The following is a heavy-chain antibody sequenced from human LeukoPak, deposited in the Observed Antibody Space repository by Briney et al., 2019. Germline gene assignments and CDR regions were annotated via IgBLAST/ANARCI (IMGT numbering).Heavy chain of an antibody. CDR3: ARDRFPHDDAHYGMDV. D-gene: IGHD3-16*01. CDR1: GFTFSNYG. V-gene: IGHV3-33*01. CDR2: MWVWNDGSNE. J-gene: IGHJ6*02. Sequence: GRSLRLSCIASGFTFSNYGMHWVRQAPGKGLEWVAVMWVWNDGSNEYYADSVKGRFTIARDNSKNTLYLQMVSLRAEDTADYYCARDRFPHDDAHYGMDVWGQGTTVTVSS.